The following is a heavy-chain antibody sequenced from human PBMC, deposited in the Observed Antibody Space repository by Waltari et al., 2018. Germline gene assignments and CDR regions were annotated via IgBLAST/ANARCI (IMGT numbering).Heavy chain of an antibody. D-gene: IGHD4-17*01. V-gene: IGHV3-21*01. Sequence: EVQLVASGGGLVKAGGSLRLSCAAFGFTFSTYSMNWVRQAPGKGVEWVSSMSSSSLYRSYADSVKGRVTISRDNAKNSLYLQMNSLRVEDTAVDYCARSSTTVTTFGWGQGTLVTVSS. CDR2: MSSSSLYR. CDR1: GFTFSTYS. J-gene: IGHJ4*02. CDR3: ARSSTTVTTFG.